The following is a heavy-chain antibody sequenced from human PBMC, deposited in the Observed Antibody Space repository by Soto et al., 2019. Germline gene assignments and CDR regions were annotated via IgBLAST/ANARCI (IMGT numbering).Heavy chain of an antibody. D-gene: IGHD3-22*01. V-gene: IGHV3-23*01. Sequence: GGSLRLSCAASGFTFSSYAMSWVRQAPGKGLDWVSSISAGGDSTYYADSVKGRFTISRDNSKNTLYLQMNSLRAEDTALYYCATERSASYYDTSGYYPFDSWGQGTLVTVSS. CDR3: ATERSASYYDTSGYYPFDS. J-gene: IGHJ4*02. CDR1: GFTFSSYA. CDR2: ISAGGDST.